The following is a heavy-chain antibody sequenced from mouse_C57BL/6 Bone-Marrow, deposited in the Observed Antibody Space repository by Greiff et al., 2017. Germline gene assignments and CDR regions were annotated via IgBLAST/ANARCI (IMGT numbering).Heavy chain of an antibody. CDR1: GYTFTSYG. V-gene: IGHV1-81*01. D-gene: IGHD2-5*01. CDR2: IYPSSGNT. J-gene: IGHJ3*01. CDR3: ARSGSYYSNYLAWFAY. Sequence: VQLQQSGAELARPGASVKLSCKASGYTFTSYGISWVKQRTGQGLEWIGEIYPSSGNTYYNEKFKGKATLTADKSSSTAYMELRSLTSEDSAVYFCARSGSYYSNYLAWFAYWGQGTLVTVSA.